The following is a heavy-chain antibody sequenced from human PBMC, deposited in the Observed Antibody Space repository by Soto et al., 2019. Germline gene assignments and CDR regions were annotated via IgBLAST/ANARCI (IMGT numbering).Heavy chain of an antibody. D-gene: IGHD3-10*01. Sequence: SENLALTCTVSDGSVSSGNYYWTWIRQPPGKGLEWIGYIHSSGSTLYNPSLKSRVIISVDTPMNQFSLKLRSVTAADTAVYYCARDSLALFASWGQGTQVTV. CDR2: IHSSGST. CDR1: DGSVSSGNYY. V-gene: IGHV4-61*01. CDR3: ARDSLALFAS. J-gene: IGHJ5*02.